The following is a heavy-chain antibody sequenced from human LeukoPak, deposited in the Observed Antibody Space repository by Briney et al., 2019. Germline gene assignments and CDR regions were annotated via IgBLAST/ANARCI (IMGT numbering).Heavy chain of an antibody. CDR2: IKQDGSEK. CDR3: ASSGWYGEYAFDI. V-gene: IGHV3-7*01. Sequence: GGSLRLSCAASGFTFSSYWMSWVRQAPGKGLEWVANIKQDGSEKYYVDSVKGRFTISRDNAKNSLYLQMNSLRAEDTAVYYCASSGWYGEYAFDIWGQGTMVTVSS. J-gene: IGHJ3*02. CDR1: GFTFSSYW. D-gene: IGHD6-19*01.